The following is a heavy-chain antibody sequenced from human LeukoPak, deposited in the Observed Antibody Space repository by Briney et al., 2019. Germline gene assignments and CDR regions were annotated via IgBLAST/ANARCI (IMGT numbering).Heavy chain of an antibody. CDR3: ANKKGRIAVAGFPFDY. V-gene: IGHV3-23*01. J-gene: IGHJ4*02. D-gene: IGHD6-19*01. CDR2: ISGSGGST. CDR1: GFTFSSYA. Sequence: PGGSLRLSCAASGFTFSSYAMSWVRQAPGKGLEWVSAISGSGGSTYNADSVKGRFTISRDNSKNTLYLQMNSLRAEDTAVYYCANKKGRIAVAGFPFDYWGQGTLVTVSS.